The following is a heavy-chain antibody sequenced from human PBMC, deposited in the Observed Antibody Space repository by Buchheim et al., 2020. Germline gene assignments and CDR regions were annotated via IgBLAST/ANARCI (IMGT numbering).Heavy chain of an antibody. D-gene: IGHD3-22*01. CDR3: AGHGYYYDSSGYFDY. CDR2: IFYSGST. Sequence: QVQLQESGPGLVKPSQTLSLSCIDPGGSISSGGHYCSWTRQHPGKGLEWIGYIFYSGSTYYNPPLKSRVTISVDTSKNQFTLKLSCVTAADTAVYYCAGHGYYYDSSGYFDYWGQGTL. V-gene: IGHV4-31*03. CDR1: GGSISSGGHY. J-gene: IGHJ4*02.